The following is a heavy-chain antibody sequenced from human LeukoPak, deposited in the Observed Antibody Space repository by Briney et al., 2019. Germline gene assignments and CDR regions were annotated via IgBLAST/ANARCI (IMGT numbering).Heavy chain of an antibody. CDR2: INSDGSST. CDR1: GFAFSSYW. Sequence: GGSLRLSCAASGFAFSSYWMHWVRQAPGKGLVWVSRINSDGSSTSYADSVKGRFTISRDNAKNTLYLQMNSLRAEDAAVYYCVALRITMIAFWGQGTLVTVSS. D-gene: IGHD3-22*01. V-gene: IGHV3-74*01. CDR3: VALRITMIAF. J-gene: IGHJ1*01.